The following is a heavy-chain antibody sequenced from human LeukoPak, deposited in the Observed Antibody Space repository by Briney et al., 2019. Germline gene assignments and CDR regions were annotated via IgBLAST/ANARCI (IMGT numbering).Heavy chain of an antibody. CDR2: IYYSGST. CDR1: GGSISSSSYY. D-gene: IGHD6-19*01. Sequence: NPSETLSPTCTVSGGSISSSSYYWGWIRQPPGKGLEWIGSIYYSGSTYYNPSLKRRVTISVDTSKNQFFLNLSSVNAANTAVYYCARLSQGSYSSGWSAPIPIWGQGTMVTVSS. V-gene: IGHV4-39*01. J-gene: IGHJ3*02. CDR3: ARLSQGSYSSGWSAPIPI.